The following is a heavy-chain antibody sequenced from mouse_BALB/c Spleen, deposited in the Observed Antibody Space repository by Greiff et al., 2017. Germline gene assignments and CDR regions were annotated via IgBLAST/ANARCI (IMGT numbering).Heavy chain of an antibody. D-gene: IGHD1-2*01. CDR1: GYSITSGYY. J-gene: IGHJ3*01. Sequence: EVKLLESGPGLVKPSQSLSLTCSVTGYSITSGYYWNWIRQFPGNKLEWMGYISYDGSNNYNPSLKNRISITRDTSKNQFFLKLNSVTTEDTATYYCARRGYGQAWFAYWGQGTLVTVSA. CDR3: ARRGYGQAWFAY. CDR2: ISYDGSN. V-gene: IGHV3-6*02.